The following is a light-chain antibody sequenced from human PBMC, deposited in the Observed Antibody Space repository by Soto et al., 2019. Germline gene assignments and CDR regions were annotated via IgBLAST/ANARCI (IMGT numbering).Light chain of an antibody. CDR3: QQRSNWPPIT. V-gene: IGKV1-9*01. CDR1: QGISSY. J-gene: IGKJ5*01. CDR2: AAS. Sequence: IRFTQSPASLSASVVYKVTITCRSSQGISSYLAWYQQKPGKAPKVLIYAASTLQSGVPSRFSGSGSGTDFTLTISSLQPEDFATYYCQQRSNWPPITFGQGTRPEIK.